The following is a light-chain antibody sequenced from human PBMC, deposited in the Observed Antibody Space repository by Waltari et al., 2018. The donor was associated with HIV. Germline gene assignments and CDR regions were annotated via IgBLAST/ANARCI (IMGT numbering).Light chain of an antibody. V-gene: IGLV1-47*01. J-gene: IGLJ3*02. CDR2: RNY. Sequence: QSVLTQPPSASGTPGQRVTISCSGSSSNIGDNYVYWYQQLPGTAPKLLIYRNYQPPPGVPVLFSGSKSCTSASLAICGRRSEDEGYFYCASWDDSLRNWVFGGGTKLTVL. CDR3: ASWDDSLRNWV. CDR1: SSNIGDNY.